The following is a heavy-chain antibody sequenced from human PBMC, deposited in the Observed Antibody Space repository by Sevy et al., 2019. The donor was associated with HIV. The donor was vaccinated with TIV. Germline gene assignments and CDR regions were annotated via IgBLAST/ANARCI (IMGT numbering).Heavy chain of an antibody. V-gene: IGHV1-2*02. CDR3: ATTTRGYSYDSCADTFDI. D-gene: IGHD5-18*01. CDR1: GYTFTGYY. J-gene: IGHJ3*02. CDR2: INPNIGDT. Sequence: APVKVSCKASGYTFTGYYIHWVRQAPGQGLEWMGWINPNIGDTNYEENFQGRVTMTRDTSINTAYMDLRRLKSDDTAVYYCATTTRGYSYDSCADTFDIWGQGTMVTVS.